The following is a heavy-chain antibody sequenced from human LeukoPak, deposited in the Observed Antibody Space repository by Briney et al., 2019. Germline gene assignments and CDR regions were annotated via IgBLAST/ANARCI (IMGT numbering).Heavy chain of an antibody. CDR3: AREPYSSGWYFDY. J-gene: IGHJ4*02. V-gene: IGHV1-2*02. CDR2: INPNSGGT. Sequence: ASVKASCKASGYTFTGYYIHWVRQAPGQGLEWMGWINPNSGGTDCAQKFQGRVTMTRDTSITTAYMELSRLRSDDTAVYYCAREPYSSGWYFDYWGQGTLVTVSS. D-gene: IGHD6-19*01. CDR1: GYTFTGYY.